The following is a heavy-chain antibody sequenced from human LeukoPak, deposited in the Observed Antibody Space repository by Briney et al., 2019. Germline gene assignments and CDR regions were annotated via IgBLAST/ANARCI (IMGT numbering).Heavy chain of an antibody. D-gene: IGHD6-13*01. CDR2: IWDDGSNK. CDR1: GFTFSSYG. CDR3: AKETDSSSWYYFDY. V-gene: IGHV3-33*06. J-gene: IGHJ4*02. Sequence: GGSLRLSCAAPGFTFSSYGMHWVRQAPGKGLEWVAVIWDDGSNKYYADSVKGRFTISRDNSKNTLYLQMNSLRAEDTAVYYCAKETDSSSWYYFDYWGQGTLVTVSS.